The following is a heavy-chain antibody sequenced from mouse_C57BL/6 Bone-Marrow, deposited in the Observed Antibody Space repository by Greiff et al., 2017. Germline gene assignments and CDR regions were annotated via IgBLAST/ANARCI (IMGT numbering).Heavy chain of an antibody. Sequence: EVQLVESGGGLVKPGGSLKLSCAASGFTFSSYAMSWVRQTPEKRLEWVATISDGGSYTYYPDNVKGRFTISRDNAKNNLYLQMSNLKSEDTAMYYCARDGDGYFFAYWGQGTLVTVSA. CDR2: ISDGGSYT. D-gene: IGHD2-3*01. J-gene: IGHJ3*01. CDR1: GFTFSSYA. CDR3: ARDGDGYFFAY. V-gene: IGHV5-4*01.